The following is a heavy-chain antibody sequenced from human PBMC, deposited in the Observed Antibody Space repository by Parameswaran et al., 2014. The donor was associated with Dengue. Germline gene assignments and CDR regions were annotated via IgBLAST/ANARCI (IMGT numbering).Heavy chain of an antibody. V-gene: IGHV3-7*01. CDR3: ASRLVNLDY. Sequence: RWIRQPPGKGLEWVANIKQDGSEKYYVDSVKGRFTISRDNAKNSLYLQMNSLRAEDTAVYYCASRLVNLDYWGQGTLVTVSS. CDR2: IKQDGSEK. D-gene: IGHD3-9*01. J-gene: IGHJ4*02.